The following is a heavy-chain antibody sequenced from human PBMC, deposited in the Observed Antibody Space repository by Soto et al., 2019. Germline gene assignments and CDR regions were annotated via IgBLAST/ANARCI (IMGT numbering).Heavy chain of an antibody. Sequence: SETLSLTCTVSGGSISSYYWSWIRQPPGKGLEWIGYIYYSGSTNYNPSLKSRVTISVDTSKNQFSLKLSSVTAADTAVYYCARDMRHYYGSGSYYNPIAFDYWGQGSLVTVS. CDR1: GGSISSYY. CDR2: IYYSGST. D-gene: IGHD3-10*01. V-gene: IGHV4-59*01. CDR3: ARDMRHYYGSGSYYNPIAFDY. J-gene: IGHJ4*02.